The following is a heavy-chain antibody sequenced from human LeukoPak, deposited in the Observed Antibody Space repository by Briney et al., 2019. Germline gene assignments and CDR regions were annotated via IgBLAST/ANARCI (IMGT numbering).Heavy chain of an antibody. J-gene: IGHJ5*02. CDR3: ARDTYYCDSSGYSGWFDP. CDR2: INPSGGST. V-gene: IGHV1-46*01. CDR1: GYTFTSYY. Sequence: ASVKVSCKASGYTFTSYYMHWVRQAPGQGLEWMGIINPSGGSTSYAQKFQGRVTMTRDMSTSTDYMELSSLRSEDTAVYYCARDTYYCDSSGYSGWFDPWGQGTLVTVSS. D-gene: IGHD3-22*01.